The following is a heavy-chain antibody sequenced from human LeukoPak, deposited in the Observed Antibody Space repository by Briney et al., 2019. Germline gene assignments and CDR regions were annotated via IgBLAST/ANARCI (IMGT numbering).Heavy chain of an antibody. V-gene: IGHV3-23*01. CDR1: GFSFSSYA. J-gene: IGHJ4*02. D-gene: IGHD5-12*01. CDR3: AKDLGGYSGHERHY. CDR2: ITASGGDT. Sequence: GGSLRLSCAASGFSFSSYAMTWVRQAPGKGLEWVSSITASGGDTYYADSVKGRFTISRDNSKNTLYLQMNSLRAGDTAVYSCAKDLGGYSGHERHYWGQGTLVTVSS.